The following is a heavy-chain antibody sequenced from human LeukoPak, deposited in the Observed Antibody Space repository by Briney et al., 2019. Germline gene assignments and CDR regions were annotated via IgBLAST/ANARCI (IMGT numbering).Heavy chain of an antibody. Sequence: PSETLSLTCTVSGGSISSSSYYWGWIRQPPGKGLEWIGSIYYSGSTYYNPSLKSRVTISVDTSKNQFSLKLSSVTAADTAVYYCASHTRVLLWFGEYPYYFDYWGQGTLVTVSS. J-gene: IGHJ4*02. D-gene: IGHD3-10*01. CDR2: IYYSGST. CDR1: GGSISSSSYY. CDR3: ASHTRVLLWFGEYPYYFDY. V-gene: IGHV4-39*01.